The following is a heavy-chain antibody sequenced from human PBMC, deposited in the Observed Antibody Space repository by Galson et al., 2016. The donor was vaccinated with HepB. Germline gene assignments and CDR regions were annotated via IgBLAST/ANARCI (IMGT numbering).Heavy chain of an antibody. J-gene: IGHJ4*02. Sequence: SVKVSCKAFGGIFSSYGFSWVRQAPGQGLEWMGGIIPFFGTTNYAQKYQGRVTITADESTTTAYMELTSLRSQDTAVYFCARGPRLVGTRVGSFDYWGQGTLIAVSS. CDR1: GGIFSSYG. CDR2: IIPFFGTT. CDR3: ARGPRLVGTRVGSFDY. V-gene: IGHV1-69*13. D-gene: IGHD1-26*01.